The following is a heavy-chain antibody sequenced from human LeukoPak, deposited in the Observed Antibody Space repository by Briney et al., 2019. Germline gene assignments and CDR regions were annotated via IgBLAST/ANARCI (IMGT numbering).Heavy chain of an antibody. CDR3: ARDTYGDYDAFDI. D-gene: IGHD4-17*01. CDR2: INGDGSST. Sequence: GGSLRLSCAASGFTFSSYWMHWVRQAPGKGLVWVSRINGDGSSTSYADSVKGRFTISRDNAKNTLYLQMNSLRAEDTAVYYCARDTYGDYDAFDIWGQGTMVTVSS. V-gene: IGHV3-74*01. CDR1: GFTFSSYW. J-gene: IGHJ3*02.